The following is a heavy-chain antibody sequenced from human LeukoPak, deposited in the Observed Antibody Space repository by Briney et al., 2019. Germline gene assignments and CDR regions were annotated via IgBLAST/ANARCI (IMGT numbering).Heavy chain of an antibody. CDR1: GFTFSSYA. Sequence: SGGSLRLSCAASGFTFSSYAMHWVRQAPGKGPEWVAVISYDGNNKYYADSVKGRFTISRDNSKNTLCLQMNSLRAEDTAVYYCARDWNVDYWGQGTLVTVSS. J-gene: IGHJ4*02. CDR2: ISYDGNNK. D-gene: IGHD1-1*01. V-gene: IGHV3-30-3*01. CDR3: ARDWNVDY.